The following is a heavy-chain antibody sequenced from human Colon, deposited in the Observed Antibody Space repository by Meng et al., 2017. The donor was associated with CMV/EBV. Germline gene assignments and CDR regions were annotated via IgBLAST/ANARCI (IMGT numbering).Heavy chain of an antibody. CDR2: INSYSTYI. D-gene: IGHD4-17*01. J-gene: IGHJ5*02. CDR3: VREVRRSWFDP. Sequence: LSCEVSGLTFATYTMIWVRQAPGKGLEWVSSINSYSTYIGYANSVKGRFTISSDNAKNSLYLQMNSRGAEDTAVYYCVREVRRSWFDPWGQGTLVTVSS. CDR1: GLTFATYT. V-gene: IGHV3-21*01.